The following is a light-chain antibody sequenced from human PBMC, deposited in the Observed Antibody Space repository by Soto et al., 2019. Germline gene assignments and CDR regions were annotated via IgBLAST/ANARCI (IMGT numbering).Light chain of an antibody. V-gene: IGLV2-14*01. J-gene: IGLJ1*01. CDR2: DVS. CDR3: CSYSTDTTLYV. CDR1: NSDVGDYNL. Sequence: QSVLTQPASVSGSPGQSITISCSGTNSDVGDYNLDSWYQQRPGEAPKLVIFDVSNRPSGVSDRFSGSKSGNTASLTISGLQAEDEGDYFCCSYSTDTTLYVFGSGTKLTVL.